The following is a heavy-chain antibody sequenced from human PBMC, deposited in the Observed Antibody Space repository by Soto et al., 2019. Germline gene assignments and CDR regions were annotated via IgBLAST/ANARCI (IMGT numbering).Heavy chain of an antibody. CDR2: ISKDGSVN. Sequence: PGGSLRLSCAASGFMFSRYAMHWVRQAPGKGLEWVAVISKDGSVNYYADSVRGRFSISRDKSKNTVYLEMNGMRDDDTAVFYCARSRSGAVPDSFGYWGQGTLVTVSS. CDR1: GFMFSRYA. V-gene: IGHV3-30-3*01. D-gene: IGHD3-3*01. CDR3: ARSRSGAVPDSFGY. J-gene: IGHJ1*01.